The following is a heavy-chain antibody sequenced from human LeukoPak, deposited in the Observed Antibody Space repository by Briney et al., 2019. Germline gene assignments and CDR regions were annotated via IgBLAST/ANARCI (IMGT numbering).Heavy chain of an antibody. Sequence: GGSLRLSCAASGFTFSSYGMHWVRQAPGKGLEWVAFIRYDGSNKYYADSVKGRFTISRDNAKNSLYLQMNSLRAEDTALYYCAKDIGPSGWGFDYWGQGTLVTVSS. J-gene: IGHJ4*02. V-gene: IGHV3-30*02. D-gene: IGHD6-19*01. CDR1: GFTFSSYG. CDR2: IRYDGSNK. CDR3: AKDIGPSGWGFDY.